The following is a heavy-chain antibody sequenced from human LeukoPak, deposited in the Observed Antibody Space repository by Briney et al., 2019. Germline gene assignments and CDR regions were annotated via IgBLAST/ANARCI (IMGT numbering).Heavy chain of an antibody. CDR1: GFTFRSYS. Sequence: GGSLRLSCAASGFTFRSYSMNWVRQAPGKGLEWVSYISSSSNTIYYADSVKGRFTISRDNAKNSLYLQMNSLRAEDTAVYYCASRDWDWGQGTLVTVSS. CDR3: ASRDWD. CDR2: ISSSSNTI. D-gene: IGHD3/OR15-3a*01. J-gene: IGHJ4*02. V-gene: IGHV3-48*01.